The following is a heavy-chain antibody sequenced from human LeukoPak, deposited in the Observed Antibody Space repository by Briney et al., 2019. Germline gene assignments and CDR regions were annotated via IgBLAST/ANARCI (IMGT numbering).Heavy chain of an antibody. D-gene: IGHD6-13*01. CDR2: ISGSGGST. V-gene: IGHV3-23*01. CDR1: GFTFGTHA. CDR3: AKDLGSSWSELFDP. J-gene: IGHJ5*02. Sequence: GGSLRLSCVASGFTFGTHAMSWVRQAPGKGLEWVSAISGSGGSTYYADSVKGRFTISRDNSKNTLYLQMNSLRAEDTAVYYCAKDLGSSWSELFDPWGQGTLVTVSS.